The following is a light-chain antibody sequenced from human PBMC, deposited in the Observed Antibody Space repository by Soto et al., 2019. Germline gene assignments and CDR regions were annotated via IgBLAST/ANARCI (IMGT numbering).Light chain of an antibody. CDR3: GTWDNSLSAWW. CDR2: EKN. CDR1: ISNIGNNY. V-gene: IGLV1-51*02. J-gene: IGLJ3*02. Sequence: QSVLTQPPSVSAAPGQKVSISCTGSISNIGNNYVSWYQQLPGTAPKLLVYEKNKRPSGISDRFSGSKSGTSAALDITGLQTGDEGDYYCGTWDNSLSAWWFGGGTKVTVL.